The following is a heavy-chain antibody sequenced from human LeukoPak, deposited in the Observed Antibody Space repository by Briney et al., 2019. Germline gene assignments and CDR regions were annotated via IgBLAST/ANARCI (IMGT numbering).Heavy chain of an antibody. CDR1: GFTFRSFG. V-gene: IGHV3-33*01. CDR3: ARDGDLIKGTFDY. Sequence: TGGSLRLSCTTSGFTFRSFGMHWVRQAPGKGLEWVALIWYDGSQKYYGDAVKGRFTISRDNSKKVVYLRMNSLRVEDTAVYYCARDGDLIKGTFDYWGQGTLVTVAS. J-gene: IGHJ4*02. D-gene: IGHD3-22*01. CDR2: IWYDGSQK.